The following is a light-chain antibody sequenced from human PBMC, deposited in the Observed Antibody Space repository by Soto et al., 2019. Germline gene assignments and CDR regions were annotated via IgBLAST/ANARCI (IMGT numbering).Light chain of an antibody. CDR2: AAS. CDR1: QGISSY. V-gene: IGKV1-9*01. CDR3: QQLNSYPWT. J-gene: IGKJ1*01. Sequence: DLPLTQSPSFLSASVGDRVTITCRASQGISSYLAWYQQKPGKAPKLLIYAASTLQSGVPSRFSGSGSGTEFTLTISSLQPEDFATYYCQQLNSYPWTFGQGTKVEIK.